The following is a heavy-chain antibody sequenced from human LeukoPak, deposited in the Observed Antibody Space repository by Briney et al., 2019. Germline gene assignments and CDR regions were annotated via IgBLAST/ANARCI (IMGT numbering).Heavy chain of an antibody. J-gene: IGHJ6*02. CDR3: AKGDFTVTKPHYYYYGMDV. D-gene: IGHD4-17*01. V-gene: IGHV3-23*01. CDR2: ISAGGDTI. Sequence: GGSLRLSCAASGFTFNSHAMSWVRQTPGKGLEWVSSISAGGDTIHYTDSVKGRFTISRDNSKNTLYLQMNSLRAEDTAVYYCAKGDFTVTKPHYYYYGMDVWGQGTTVTVSS. CDR1: GFTFNSHA.